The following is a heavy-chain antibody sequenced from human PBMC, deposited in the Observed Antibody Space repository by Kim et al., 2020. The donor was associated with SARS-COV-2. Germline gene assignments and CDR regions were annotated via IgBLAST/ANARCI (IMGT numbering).Heavy chain of an antibody. D-gene: IGHD6-13*01. Sequence: SETLSLTCTVSGGSISSYYWSWIRQPPGKGLEWIGYIYYSGSTNYNPSLKSRVTISVDTSKNQFSLKLSSVTAADTAVYYCARVRIAAAEYYFDYWGQGTLLTVSS. V-gene: IGHV4-59*01. CDR3: ARVRIAAAEYYFDY. CDR1: GGSISSYY. CDR2: IYYSGST. J-gene: IGHJ4*02.